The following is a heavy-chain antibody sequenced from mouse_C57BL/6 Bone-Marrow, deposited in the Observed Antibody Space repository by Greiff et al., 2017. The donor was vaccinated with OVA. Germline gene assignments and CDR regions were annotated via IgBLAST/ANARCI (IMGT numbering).Heavy chain of an antibody. J-gene: IGHJ3*01. D-gene: IGHD2-12*01. CDR3: ASLLYQFWFAC. V-gene: IGHV1-19*01. CDR1: GYTFTDYY. CDR2: INPYIGGT. Sequence: LVKPGASVKMSCKASGYTFTDYYMNWVKPSHGKSLERTGVINPYIGGTSYNQKFKGKATLTVDKSPSTAYMQLNSPTSEDSAVYHCASLLYQFWFACWGQGTLVTVSA.